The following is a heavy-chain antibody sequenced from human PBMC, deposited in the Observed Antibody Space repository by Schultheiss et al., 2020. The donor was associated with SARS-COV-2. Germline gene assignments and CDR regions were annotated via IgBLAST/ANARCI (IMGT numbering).Heavy chain of an antibody. V-gene: IGHV4-39*01. CDR2: IYYSGST. Sequence: AGSLRLSCTVSGGSISSSSYYWGWIRQPPGKGLEWVGSIYYSGSTYYNPSLKSQVSMSVDTSKNQFSLKLSSVTAADTAVYYCARHIADYDWFDPWGQGTLVTVSS. CDR3: ARHIADYDWFDP. J-gene: IGHJ5*02. CDR1: GGSISSSSYY. D-gene: IGHD6-13*01.